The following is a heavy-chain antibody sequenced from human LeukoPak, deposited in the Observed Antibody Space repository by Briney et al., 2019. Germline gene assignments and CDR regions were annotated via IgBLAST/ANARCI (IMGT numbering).Heavy chain of an antibody. J-gene: IGHJ4*02. D-gene: IGHD2-8*01. V-gene: IGHV1-2*04. CDR2: INPNSGGT. CDR1: GYTFTSYG. Sequence: ASVKVSCKASGYTFTSYGISWVRQAPGQGLEWMGWINPNSGGTNYAQKFQGWVTMTRDTSISTAYMELSRLRSDDTAVYYCARGSGDCTNGVCYTDLDYWGQGTLVTVSS. CDR3: ARGSGDCTNGVCYTDLDY.